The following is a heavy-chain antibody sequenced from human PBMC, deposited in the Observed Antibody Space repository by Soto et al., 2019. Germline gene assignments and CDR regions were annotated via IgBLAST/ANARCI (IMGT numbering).Heavy chain of an antibody. Sequence: EVQLVESGGGLVQPGGSLRISCTVSGFSFSSYWMSWVRQAPGKGLEWVASIKQDESEKYYVDSVKGRFRSSRDNVDASLFLQMHSLSADDTAVYFCVRDVAFDYVNWGQGTLVTVS. V-gene: IGHV3-7*01. CDR3: VRDVAFDYVN. CDR2: IKQDESEK. CDR1: GFSFSSYW. D-gene: IGHD3-16*01. J-gene: IGHJ4*02.